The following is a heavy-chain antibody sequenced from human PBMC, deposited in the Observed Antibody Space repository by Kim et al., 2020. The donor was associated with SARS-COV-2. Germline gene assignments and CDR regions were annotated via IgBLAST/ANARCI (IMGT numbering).Heavy chain of an antibody. J-gene: IGHJ4*02. V-gene: IGHV3-9*01. Sequence: GGSLRLSCAASGFTFDDYAMHWVRQAPGKGLEWVSGISWNSGSIGYADSVKGRFTISRDNAKNSLYLQMNSLRAEDTALYYCAKDKYDILTGPIDYWGQGSLVTVSS. D-gene: IGHD3-9*01. CDR2: ISWNSGSI. CDR1: GFTFDDYA. CDR3: AKDKYDILTGPIDY.